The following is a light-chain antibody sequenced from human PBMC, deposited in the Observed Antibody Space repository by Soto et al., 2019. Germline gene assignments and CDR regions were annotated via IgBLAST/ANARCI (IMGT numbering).Light chain of an antibody. J-gene: IGKJ1*01. CDR3: QQYGSSPPWT. V-gene: IGKV3-20*01. CDR2: GAS. Sequence: EIVMTQSPGTLSLPPGERATLSYRDSQSFSSSYLAWYQQKPGQAPRLLIYGASTRATGIPDRLSGSGSGTDFTLSISRLEPESFAVYYCQQYGSSPPWTFGQGTNVEIK. CDR1: QSFSSSY.